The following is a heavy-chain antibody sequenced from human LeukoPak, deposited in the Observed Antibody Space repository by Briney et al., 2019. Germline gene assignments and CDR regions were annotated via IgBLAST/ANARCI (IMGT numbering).Heavy chain of an antibody. CDR1: GFTFNSYA. CDR2: ISGSGVTT. D-gene: IGHD2-15*01. CDR3: AKVGRGWWSPDY. V-gene: IGHV3-23*01. Sequence: GGSLRLSCAASGFTFNSYALNWVRRAAGEGLEWVSTISGSGVTTYYADSVKGRFTISRDNSKNTLYLQMDSLSAEDTAVYYCAKVGRGWWSPDYWGQGTLGTVSS. J-gene: IGHJ4*02.